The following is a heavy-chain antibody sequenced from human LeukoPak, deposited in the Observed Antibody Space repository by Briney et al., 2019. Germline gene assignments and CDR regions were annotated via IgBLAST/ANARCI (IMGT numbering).Heavy chain of an antibody. D-gene: IGHD5-12*01. CDR3: ARGKVATIAYYYYGMDV. J-gene: IGHJ6*02. CDR1: GYTFTSYY. CDR2: INPSGGST. Sequence: ASVKVSCKASGYTFTSYYMHWVRQAPGQGLEWMGIINPSGGSTSYAQKFQGRVTMTRDTSTSTVYMELSSLRSEDTAVYYCARGKVATIAYYYYGMDVWGQGSTVTVSS. V-gene: IGHV1-46*01.